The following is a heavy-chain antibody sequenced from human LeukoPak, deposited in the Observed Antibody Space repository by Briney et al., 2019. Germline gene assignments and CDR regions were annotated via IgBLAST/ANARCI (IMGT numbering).Heavy chain of an antibody. Sequence: SETLSLTCTVSGGSISSYYWSWIRKPPGKGLEWIGNIYYSGSTNYNPSLKSRVTISVDTSKNQFSLKLSSVTAADTAVYYCARSGSSGWPLYYYYYYGMDVWGQGTTVTVSS. CDR1: GGSISSYY. CDR3: ARSGSSGWPLYYYYYYGMDV. V-gene: IGHV4-59*01. CDR2: IYYSGST. J-gene: IGHJ6*02. D-gene: IGHD6-19*01.